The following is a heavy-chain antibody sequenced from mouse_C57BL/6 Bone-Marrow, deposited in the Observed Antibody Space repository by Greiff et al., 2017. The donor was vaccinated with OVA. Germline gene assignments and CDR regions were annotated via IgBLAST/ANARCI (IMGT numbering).Heavy chain of an antibody. D-gene: IGHD1-1*01. Sequence: DVQLVESGGGLVQPGGSLKLSCAASGFTFSSYAMSWVRQTPEKRLEWVATISDGGSYTYYPDNVKGRFTISRDNAKNNLYLQMSHLKSEDTAMYYCARGLLRSFAYWGQGTLVTVSA. V-gene: IGHV5-4*01. CDR1: GFTFSSYA. J-gene: IGHJ3*01. CDR3: ARGLLRSFAY. CDR2: ISDGGSYT.